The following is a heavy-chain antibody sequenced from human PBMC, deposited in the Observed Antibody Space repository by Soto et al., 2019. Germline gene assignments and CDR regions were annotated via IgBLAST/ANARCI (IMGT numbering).Heavy chain of an antibody. V-gene: IGHV2-70*04. CDR1: GFSLSTSVML. D-gene: IGHD2-15*01. J-gene: IGHJ4*02. CDR3: ARMFHCSGGTCPFDY. CDR2: IDWDDDK. Sequence: YGPTLVHPTHTLTLPCTLSGFSLSTSVMLVSWIRQPPGNALEWLARIDWDDDKFYNTSLKTRLTTSKDSSKNQVVLTIPNMDPVDTATYYCARMFHCSGGTCPFDYWGQGDLVTVSS.